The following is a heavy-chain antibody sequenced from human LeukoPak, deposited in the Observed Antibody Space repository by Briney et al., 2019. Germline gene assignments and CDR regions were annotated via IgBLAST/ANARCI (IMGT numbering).Heavy chain of an antibody. D-gene: IGHD6-13*01. J-gene: IGHJ3*02. CDR2: INPNSGGT. Sequence: ASVKASCKASGYTFTGYYMHWVRQAPGQGLEWMGWINPNSGGTNYAQKFQGWVTMTRDTSISTAYMELSRLRSDDTAVYYCARGRSWYGGGDAFDIWGQGTMVTVSS. CDR1: GYTFTGYY. CDR3: ARGRSWYGGGDAFDI. V-gene: IGHV1-2*04.